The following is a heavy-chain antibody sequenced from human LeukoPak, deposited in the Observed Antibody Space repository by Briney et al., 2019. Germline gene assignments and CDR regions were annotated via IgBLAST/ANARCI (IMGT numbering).Heavy chain of an antibody. CDR2: IYYSGST. J-gene: IGHJ5*02. CDR3: ARQRAAAGTIWFDP. V-gene: IGHV4-39*01. Sequence: KPSETLSLTCTVSGGSISSSSYYWCWIRQPPGKGLEWIGSIYYSGSTYYNPSLKSRVTISVDTSKNQFSLKLSSVTAADTAVYYCARQRAAAGTIWFDPWGQGTLVTVSS. CDR1: GGSISSSSYY. D-gene: IGHD6-13*01.